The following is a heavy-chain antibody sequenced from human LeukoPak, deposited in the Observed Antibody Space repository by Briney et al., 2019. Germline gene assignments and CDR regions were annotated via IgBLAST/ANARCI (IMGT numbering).Heavy chain of an antibody. CDR3: ARGDYYDSSGYQNWFDP. D-gene: IGHD3-22*01. CDR2: IDPSGGRS. V-gene: IGHV1-46*01. Sequence: ASVKVSCTSSGYTFSSYFIHWVRQAPGQGLEWMGMIDPSGGRSTYAQKFQGRVAMTRDTSTTTVYMEMSSLRYEDTAIYYCARGDYYDSSGYQNWFDPWGQGTLVTVSS. CDR1: GYTFSSYF. J-gene: IGHJ5*02.